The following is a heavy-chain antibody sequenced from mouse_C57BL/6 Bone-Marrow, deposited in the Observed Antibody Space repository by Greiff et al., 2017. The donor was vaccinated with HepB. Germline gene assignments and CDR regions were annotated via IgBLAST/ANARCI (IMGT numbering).Heavy chain of an antibody. J-gene: IGHJ4*01. CDR1: GYTFTDYE. CDR3: TLVVLLYAMDY. D-gene: IGHD1-1*02. Sequence: VQLQQSGAELVRPGASVTLSCKASGYTFTDYEMHWVKQTPVHGLEWIGAIDPETGGTAYNQKFKGKAILTADKSSSTAYMELRSLTSEDSAVYYCTLVVLLYAMDYWGQGTSVTVSS. V-gene: IGHV1-15*01. CDR2: IDPETGGT.